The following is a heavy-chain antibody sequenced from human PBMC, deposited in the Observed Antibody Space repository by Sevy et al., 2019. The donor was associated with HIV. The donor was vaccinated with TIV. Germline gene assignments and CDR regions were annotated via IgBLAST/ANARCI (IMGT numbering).Heavy chain of an antibody. CDR1: GFTFSSYA. CDR3: ARDRVAAAADDAFDI. D-gene: IGHD6-25*01. V-gene: IGHV3-30-3*01. J-gene: IGHJ3*02. CDR2: ISYDGSNK. Sequence: GGSLRLSCAASGFTFSSYAMHWVRQAPGKGLEWVAVISYDGSNKYYADSGKGRFTISRDNSKNTLYLQMNSLRAEDTAVYYCARDRVAAAADDAFDIWGQGTMVTVSS.